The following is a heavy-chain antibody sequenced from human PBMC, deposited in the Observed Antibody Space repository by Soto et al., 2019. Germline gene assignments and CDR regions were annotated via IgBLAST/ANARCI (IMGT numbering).Heavy chain of an antibody. CDR3: AKGPSDYYGSGSYDY. V-gene: IGHV3-30*18. CDR1: GFTFSSYG. D-gene: IGHD3-10*01. CDR2: ISYDGSNK. J-gene: IGHJ4*02. Sequence: QVQLVESGGGVVQPGRSLRLSCAASGFTFSSYGMHWVRQAPGKGLEWVAVISYDGSNKYYADSVKGRFTISRDNSKNTLYLQMNSLRAEDTAVYYCAKGPSDYYGSGSYDYWGQGTLVTVSS.